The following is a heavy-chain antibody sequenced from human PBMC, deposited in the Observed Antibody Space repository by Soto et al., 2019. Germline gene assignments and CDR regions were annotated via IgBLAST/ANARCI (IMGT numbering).Heavy chain of an antibody. Sequence: PSETLSLTCTVSGGSINDFAYYWGWIRQPPGKGLKWIGTVYHNENTYYNPSLKSRVTISVDTAKNQFSLNLRSVTAADTAIYFCARRERYYGSPGWFDPWGQGALVTVSS. V-gene: IGHV4-39*01. CDR2: VYHNENT. CDR1: GGSINDFAYY. D-gene: IGHD3-16*01. CDR3: ARRERYYGSPGWFDP. J-gene: IGHJ5*02.